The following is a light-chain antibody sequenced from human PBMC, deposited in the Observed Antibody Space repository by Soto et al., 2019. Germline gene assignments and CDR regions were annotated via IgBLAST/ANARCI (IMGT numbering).Light chain of an antibody. CDR2: DAS. Sequence: DIQMTQSPSSLSASVGDTVTITCQASQDITNHLNWYQHKPGKAPNLLIYDASHLETGVPSRFTGSGSGNYFTLTISSLQSEDIATYYCQKYDGVPQFGPGTRVDF. CDR3: QKYDGVPQ. CDR1: QDITNH. J-gene: IGKJ3*01. V-gene: IGKV1-33*01.